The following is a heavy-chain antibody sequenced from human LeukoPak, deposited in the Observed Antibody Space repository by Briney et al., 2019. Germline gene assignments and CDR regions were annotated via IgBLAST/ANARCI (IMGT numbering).Heavy chain of an antibody. CDR3: ARGRITMVRGVISPFDP. V-gene: IGHV1-2*02. Sequence: ASVKVSCEASGYTFTGYYMHWVRQAPGQGLEWMGWINPNSGGTNYAQKFQGRVTMTRDTSISTAYMELSRLRSDDTAVYYCARGRITMVRGVISPFDPWGQGTLVTVSS. CDR2: INPNSGGT. CDR1: GYTFTGYY. J-gene: IGHJ5*02. D-gene: IGHD3-10*01.